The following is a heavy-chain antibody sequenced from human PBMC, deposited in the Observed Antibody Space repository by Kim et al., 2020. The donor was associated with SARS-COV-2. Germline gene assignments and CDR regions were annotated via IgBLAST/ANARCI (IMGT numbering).Heavy chain of an antibody. CDR1: GYSFTNYP. CDR2: INPANGIT. J-gene: IGHJ6*02. V-gene: IGHV1-3*01. Sequence: ASVKVSCKASGYSFTNYPMHWVRQAPGQRVEWVGWINPANGITHYGQNFQGRVTITRDTSASTTYMELSSLRSEDTAVYYCAREYSRPVPGGYISYHSMDVWGQGTTVTVSS. D-gene: IGHD5-12*01. CDR3: AREYSRPVPGGYISYHSMDV.